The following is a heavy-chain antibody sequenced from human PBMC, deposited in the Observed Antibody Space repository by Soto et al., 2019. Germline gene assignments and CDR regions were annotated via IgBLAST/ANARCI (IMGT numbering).Heavy chain of an antibody. D-gene: IGHD2-2*01. CDR1: EYTFTSYA. Sequence: ASVKVSCKASEYTFTSYAMHWVRQAPGQSLEWMGWINAGNGNTKYSQKFQGRVTITRDTSASTAYMDLRSLKSDDTAVYYCARVIPGVEPCFDPWGQGTLVTVSS. CDR3: ARVIPGVEPCFDP. V-gene: IGHV1-3*01. J-gene: IGHJ5*02. CDR2: INAGNGNT.